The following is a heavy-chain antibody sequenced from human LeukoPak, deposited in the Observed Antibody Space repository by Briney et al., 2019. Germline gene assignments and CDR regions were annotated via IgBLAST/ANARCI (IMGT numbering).Heavy chain of an antibody. CDR1: GYTLTELS. D-gene: IGHD3-3*01. V-gene: IGHV1-24*01. CDR2: FDPEDGET. Sequence: ASVKVSCKGSGYTLTELSMHWVRQAPGKGLEGMGGFDPEDGETIYAQKFQGRVTMTEDTSTDTAYMELSSLRSEDTAVYYCATELRLFGVVMNGMDVWGQGTTVTVSS. CDR3: ATELRLFGVVMNGMDV. J-gene: IGHJ6*02.